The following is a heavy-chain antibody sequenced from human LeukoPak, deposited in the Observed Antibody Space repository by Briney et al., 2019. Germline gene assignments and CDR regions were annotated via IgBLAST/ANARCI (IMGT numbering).Heavy chain of an antibody. CDR2: IYLSGIT. CDR1: DGSISSANYY. CDR3: ARALSSGYYVYFDY. D-gene: IGHD3-22*01. J-gene: IGHJ4*02. Sequence: SQTLSLTCTVSDGSISSANYYWSWIRQPAGKGLEWIGRIYLSGITNYNPSLKSRVTISIDTSKNQFSLKLSSVTVADTAVYYCARALSSGYYVYFDYWGQGTLVTVSS. V-gene: IGHV4-61*02.